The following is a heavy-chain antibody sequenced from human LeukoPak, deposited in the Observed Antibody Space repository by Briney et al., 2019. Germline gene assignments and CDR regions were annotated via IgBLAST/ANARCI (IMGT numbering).Heavy chain of an antibody. CDR3: ARSVYSSSWYFSFDY. V-gene: IGHV1-69*05. Sequence: SVKVSCKASGGTFSSYAISWVRQAPGQGLEWMGGIIPIFGTANYAQKFQGRVTITTDESTSTAYMELSSLRSEDTAVYYCARSVYSSSWYFSFDYWGQGTLVTVSS. CDR2: IIPIFGTA. J-gene: IGHJ4*02. CDR1: GGTFSSYA. D-gene: IGHD6-13*01.